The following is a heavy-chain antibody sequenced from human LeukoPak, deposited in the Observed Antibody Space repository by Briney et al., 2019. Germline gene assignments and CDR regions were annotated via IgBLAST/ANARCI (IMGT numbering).Heavy chain of an antibody. J-gene: IGHJ4*02. V-gene: IGHV3-74*01. CDR2: INSDGGST. Sequence: PGGSLRLSCAASGFTFSSYSMHWVRQAPGKGLVRVSRINSDGGSTSYADSVKGRFTISRDNAKNTLYPQMNSLRAEDTAVYYCARDEAAAPSGIAVAGTNLDYWGQGTLVTVSS. D-gene: IGHD6-19*01. CDR3: ARDEAAAPSGIAVAGTNLDY. CDR1: GFTFSSYS.